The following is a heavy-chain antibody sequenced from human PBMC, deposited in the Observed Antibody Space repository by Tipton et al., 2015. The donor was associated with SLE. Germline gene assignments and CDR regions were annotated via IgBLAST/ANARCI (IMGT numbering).Heavy chain of an antibody. CDR3: ARDDADWWFFDF. J-gene: IGHJ4*02. D-gene: IGHD2-15*01. V-gene: IGHV3-48*03. CDR2: INTGGNTV. CDR1: GFAFSNYE. Sequence: GSLRLSCAASGFAFSNYEMSWVRQAPGKGLEWISFINTGGNTVHYADSVKGRFTISRDDAKNLLYLQMNSLRPEDTAVYYCARDDADWWFFDFWGQGTLVTVAS.